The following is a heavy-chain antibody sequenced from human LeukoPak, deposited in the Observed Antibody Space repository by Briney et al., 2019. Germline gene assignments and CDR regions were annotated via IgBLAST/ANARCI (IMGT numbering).Heavy chain of an antibody. CDR3: ARGPYCSGGSCYSRYYYGMDV. D-gene: IGHD2-15*01. J-gene: IGHJ6*04. CDR1: GGTFSSYA. V-gene: IGHV1-69*13. CDR2: IIPIFCTA. Sequence: SVKGSCKASGGTFSSYAISWVRQAPGQGLEWVGGIIPIFCTANYAQKFQGRVTITADESTSTAYMELSSLRSEDTAVYYCARGPYCSGGSCYSRYYYGMDVWGKGTTVTVSS.